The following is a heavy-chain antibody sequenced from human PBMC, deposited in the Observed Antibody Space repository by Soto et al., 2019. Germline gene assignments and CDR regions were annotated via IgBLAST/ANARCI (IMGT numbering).Heavy chain of an antibody. CDR3: ASLGSSTEKYYYYGMDV. D-gene: IGHD4-17*01. Sequence: SVKVSCKASGGTFSSYAISWVRQAPGQGLEWMGGIIPIFGTANYAQKFQGRVTITADESTSTAYMELSSLRSEDTAVYYCASLGSSTEKYYYYGMDVWGQGTTVTVSS. CDR2: IIPIFGTA. CDR1: GGTFSSYA. V-gene: IGHV1-69*13. J-gene: IGHJ6*02.